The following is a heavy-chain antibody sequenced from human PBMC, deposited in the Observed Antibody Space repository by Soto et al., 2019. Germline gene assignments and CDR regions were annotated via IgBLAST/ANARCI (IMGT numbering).Heavy chain of an antibody. CDR2: VFYNGTT. V-gene: IGHV4-61*01. D-gene: IGHD3-22*01. CDR1: GGSVSSGSYY. Sequence: QVQLHESGPGLVKPSETLSLTCTVSGGSVSSGSYYWSWIRQPPGKGLEHIGYVFYNGTTNYNPSLKSRVTMSVDTSRDQFSLRLSSVTAPDTAFYYRARGVTMITGFDYWGQGSLVTVSS. CDR3: ARGVTMITGFDY. J-gene: IGHJ4*02.